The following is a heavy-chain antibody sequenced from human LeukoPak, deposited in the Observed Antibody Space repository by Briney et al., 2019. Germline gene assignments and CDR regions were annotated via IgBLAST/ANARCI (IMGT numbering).Heavy chain of an antibody. CDR2: ISSSSTI. D-gene: IGHD2-15*01. V-gene: IGHV3-48*02. Sequence: GGSLRLSCAASGFTFSSYSMNWVRQAPGKGLEWVSYISSSSTIYYADSVKGRFTISRDNAKNSLYLQMNSLRDEDTAVYCCASRGDGRPFDYWGQGTLVTVSS. J-gene: IGHJ4*02. CDR1: GFTFSSYS. CDR3: ASRGDGRPFDY.